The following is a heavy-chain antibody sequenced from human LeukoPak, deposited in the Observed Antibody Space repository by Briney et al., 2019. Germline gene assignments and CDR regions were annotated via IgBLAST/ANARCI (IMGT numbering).Heavy chain of an antibody. J-gene: IGHJ4*02. CDR3: NRYSSGWYSDY. D-gene: IGHD6-19*01. Sequence: TSETLSLTCTVSGGSISSGGYYWSWIRQHPGKGLEWIGYIYYSGSTYYNPSLKSRVTISVDTSKNQFSLKLSSVTAADTAVYYCNRYSSGWYSDYWGQGTLVTVSS. CDR2: IYYSGST. CDR1: GGSISSGGYY. V-gene: IGHV4-31*03.